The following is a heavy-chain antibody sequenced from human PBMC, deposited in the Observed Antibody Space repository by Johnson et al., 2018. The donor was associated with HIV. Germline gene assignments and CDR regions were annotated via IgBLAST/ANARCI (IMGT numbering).Heavy chain of an antibody. J-gene: IGHJ3*02. CDR1: GFTFSSYA. Sequence: QVHLVESGGGVVQPGRSLRLSCAASGFTFSSYAMHWVRQAPGKGLEWVAVISYDGGNKYYADSVKGRFTISRDNSKNTLFLQMNSLRAEDTAVYFCAKVHIAARWSDAFDIWGQGTMVTVSS. CDR3: AKVHIAARWSDAFDI. D-gene: IGHD6-6*01. CDR2: ISYDGGNK. V-gene: IGHV3-30*04.